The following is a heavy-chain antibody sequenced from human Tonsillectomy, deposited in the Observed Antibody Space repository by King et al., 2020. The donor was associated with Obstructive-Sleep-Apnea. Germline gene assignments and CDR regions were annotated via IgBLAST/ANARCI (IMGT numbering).Heavy chain of an antibody. CDR2: ISYDGSNK. J-gene: IGHJ4*02. V-gene: IGHV3-30*04. CDR1: GFTFSSYA. CDR3: PRVVERWFGKLLFTSHYFDY. Sequence: VQLVESGGGVVQPGRSLRLSCAASGFTFSSYAMHWVRQAPGKGLEWVAVISYDGSNKYNADSVKGRFTISRDNSKNTLYLQMNSLRAEATAVYYCPRVVERWFGKLLFTSHYFDYWGQGTLVTVSS. D-gene: IGHD3-10*01.